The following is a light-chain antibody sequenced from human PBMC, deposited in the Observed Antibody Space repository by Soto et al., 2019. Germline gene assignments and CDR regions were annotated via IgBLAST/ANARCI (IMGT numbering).Light chain of an antibody. J-gene: IGLJ1*01. Sequence: QSVLTQPRSVSGSPGQSVTISCTGTSSDVGGYNYVSWYQQHPDKAPKLMIYDVTKRPSGVPHRFSGSKSDNTASLTISGLQVEDEADYYCCSYAGTNSYVFGTGTKVTVL. CDR2: DVT. CDR1: SSDVGGYNY. CDR3: CSYAGTNSYV. V-gene: IGLV2-11*01.